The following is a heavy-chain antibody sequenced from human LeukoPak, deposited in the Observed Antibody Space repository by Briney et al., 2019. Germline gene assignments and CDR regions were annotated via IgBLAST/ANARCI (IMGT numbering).Heavy chain of an antibody. Sequence: GGSLRLSCAASGFTFSTYSMNWVRQAPGKGLEWVANIKQDGSQKEYADSVKGRSAISRDNANNFLDLQMNSLRAEDTGVYYCASVDFDNNAHYHYYLPNWGQGTRVTVSS. J-gene: IGHJ4*02. CDR2: IKQDGSQK. V-gene: IGHV3-7*01. CDR3: ASVDFDNNAHYHYYLPN. CDR1: GFTFSTYS. D-gene: IGHD2/OR15-2a*01.